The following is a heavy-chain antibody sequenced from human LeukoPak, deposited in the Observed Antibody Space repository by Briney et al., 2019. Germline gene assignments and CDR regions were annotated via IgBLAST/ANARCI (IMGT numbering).Heavy chain of an antibody. V-gene: IGHV4-34*01. CDR2: INHSGST. CDR1: GGSFSGYY. Sequence: SETLSLTCAVYGGSFSGYYWSWIRQPPGKGLEWIGEINHSGSTNYNPSLKSRVTISVDTSKNQVSLKLSSVTAPDTAFYYCARDRPPSRPYPIFDYWGQGILVTASS. J-gene: IGHJ4*02. CDR3: ARDRPPSRPYPIFDY. D-gene: IGHD2-2*01.